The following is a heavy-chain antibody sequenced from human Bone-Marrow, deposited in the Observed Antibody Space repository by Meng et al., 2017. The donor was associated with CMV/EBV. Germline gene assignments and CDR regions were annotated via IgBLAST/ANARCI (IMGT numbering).Heavy chain of an antibody. CDR2: INPSGGST. CDR1: FTSYY. CDR3: ARDPIGHYCSGGSCYSIDY. J-gene: IGHJ4*02. V-gene: IGHV1-46*01. D-gene: IGHD2-15*01. Sequence: FTSYYVHGVRQATGQRLEWMGIINPSGGSTSYAQKFQGRVTMARDTSTSTVYMELSSLRSEDTAVYYCARDPIGHYCSGGSCYSIDYWGQGTLVTVSS.